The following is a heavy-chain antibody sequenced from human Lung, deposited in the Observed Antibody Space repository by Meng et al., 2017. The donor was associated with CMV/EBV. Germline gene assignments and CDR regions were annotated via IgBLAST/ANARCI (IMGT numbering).Heavy chain of an antibody. D-gene: IGHD6-19*01. CDR1: GGTFSSYT. CDR3: ARSGLGNYYYGMDV. Sequence: SXXVSXKASGGTFSSYTISWVRQAPGQGLEWMGRIIPILGIANYAQKFQGRVTITADKSTSTAYMGLSSLRSEDTAVYYCARSGLGNYYYGMDVWGQGTTVTVSS. CDR2: IIPILGIA. V-gene: IGHV1-69*02. J-gene: IGHJ6*02.